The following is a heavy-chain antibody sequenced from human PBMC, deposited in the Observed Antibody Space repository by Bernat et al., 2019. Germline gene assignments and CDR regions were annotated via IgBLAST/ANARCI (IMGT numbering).Heavy chain of an antibody. CDR3: AKITSAGTAWYFDL. J-gene: IGHJ2*01. CDR2: INSDGSSP. CDR1: GFTFSSYW. D-gene: IGHD6-13*01. V-gene: IGHV3-74*01. Sequence: EVQLVESGGGLVQPGGSLRLSCAASGFTFSSYWMHWVRQAPGKGLVWVSHINSDGSSPSYADSVRGRFTISRDNAKNTLYLQMNSLRDEDTAVYYCAKITSAGTAWYFDLWGRGTLVTVSS.